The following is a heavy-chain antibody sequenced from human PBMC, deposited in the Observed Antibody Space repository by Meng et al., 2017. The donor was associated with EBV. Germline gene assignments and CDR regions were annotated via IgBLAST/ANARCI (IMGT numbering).Heavy chain of an antibody. J-gene: IGHJ4*02. D-gene: IGHD3-10*01. CDR1: GDTFRSEA. CDR3: ASESGRGFTPDY. CDR2: LIPMVGAP. Sequence: VKVLQSGTEVSKPGSSVKVYCRTYGDTFRSEAVSWVRQAPGQGLEWMGGLIPMVGAPHYAQKFQGRVTIIADESTSTHSMELNSLRSEDTAMYYCASESGRGFTPDYWGQGTLVTVSS. V-gene: IGHV1-69*01.